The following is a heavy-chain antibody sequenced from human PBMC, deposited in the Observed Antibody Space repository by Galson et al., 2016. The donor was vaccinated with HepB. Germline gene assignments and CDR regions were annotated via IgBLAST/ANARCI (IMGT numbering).Heavy chain of an antibody. CDR1: GYSFTTYY. D-gene: IGHD6-19*01. CDR2: INPSGGST. Sequence: SVKVSCKGSGYSFTTYYIHWVRQAPGQGLEWMGIINPSGGSTTYAQRLQGRVTLTRDTSRNTVYMELSSLRSEDTAVYYCASEGEKAWYRSGWSRPGPLDYWGQGTLVTVSS. V-gene: IGHV1-46*01. CDR3: ASEGEKAWYRSGWSRPGPLDY. J-gene: IGHJ4*02.